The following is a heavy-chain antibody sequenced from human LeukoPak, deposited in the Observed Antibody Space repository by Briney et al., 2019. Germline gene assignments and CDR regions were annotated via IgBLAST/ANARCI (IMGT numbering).Heavy chain of an antibody. D-gene: IGHD2-15*01. CDR1: GFTFSSYG. Sequence: PGGSLRLSCAASGFTFSSYGMHWVRQAPGKGLEWVAVISYDGSNKYYADSVKGRFTISRDNSKNTLYLQMNSLRAEDTAVYYCAKDMGPGLYCFDYWGQGTLVTVSS. V-gene: IGHV3-30*18. CDR3: AKDMGPGLYCFDY. CDR2: ISYDGSNK. J-gene: IGHJ4*02.